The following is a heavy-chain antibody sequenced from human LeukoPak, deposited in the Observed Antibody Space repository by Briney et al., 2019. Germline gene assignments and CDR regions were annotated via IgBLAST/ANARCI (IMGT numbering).Heavy chain of an antibody. D-gene: IGHD2-2*01. CDR3: AKDLVVVPAAGFDY. Sequence: GGSLRLSCAASGFTFSSYAVSWVRQAPGKGLEWVSAISGSGGSTYYADSVKGRFTISRDNSKNTLYLQMNSLRAEGTAVYYCAKDLVVVPAAGFDYWGQRTLVTVSS. CDR1: GFTFSSYA. J-gene: IGHJ4*02. V-gene: IGHV3-23*01. CDR2: ISGSGGST.